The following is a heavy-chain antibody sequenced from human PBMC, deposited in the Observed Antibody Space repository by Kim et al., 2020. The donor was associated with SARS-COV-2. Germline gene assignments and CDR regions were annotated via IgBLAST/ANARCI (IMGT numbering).Heavy chain of an antibody. CDR1: GGSISSYY. J-gene: IGHJ4*02. CDR2: IYYSGST. Sequence: SETLSLTCTVSGGSISSYYWSWIRQPPGKGLEWIGYIYYSGSTNYNPSLKSRVTISVDTSKNQFSLNLSSVTAADTAVYYCARHGGSGWPWGYFDYWGQGTLVTVSS. D-gene: IGHD6-19*01. V-gene: IGHV4-59*08. CDR3: ARHGGSGWPWGYFDY.